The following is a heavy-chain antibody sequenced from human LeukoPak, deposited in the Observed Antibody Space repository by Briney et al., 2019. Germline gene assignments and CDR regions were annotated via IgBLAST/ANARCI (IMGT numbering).Heavy chain of an antibody. Sequence: ASVKVSCKASGGTFSSYAISWVRQAPGQGLEWMGGIIPIFGTANYAQKFQGRVTITADESTSTAYMELSSLRSEDTAVYYCARDISGYCSGGSCYYYGMDVWGQGTTITVSS. J-gene: IGHJ6*02. CDR1: GGTFSSYA. CDR2: IIPIFGTA. V-gene: IGHV1-69*01. D-gene: IGHD2-15*01. CDR3: ARDISGYCSGGSCYYYGMDV.